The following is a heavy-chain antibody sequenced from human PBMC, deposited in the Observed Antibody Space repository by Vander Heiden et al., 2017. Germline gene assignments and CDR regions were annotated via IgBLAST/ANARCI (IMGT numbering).Heavy chain of an antibody. CDR1: GFSLSNFA. D-gene: IGHD1-26*01. V-gene: IGHV3-23*01. CDR3: AKNRSNVGGRDGMDV. J-gene: IGHJ6*02. CDR2: ISPSGGIT. Sequence: EVTLLQSGGGLTQPVGSLRLSCAASGFSLSNFAMTWVRQAPGKGLEWLSVISPSGGITFYADSVKGRVTVSRDNSKNTMFLDMNNLRVEDTALYFCAKNRSNVGGRDGMDVWGPGTTVIVSS.